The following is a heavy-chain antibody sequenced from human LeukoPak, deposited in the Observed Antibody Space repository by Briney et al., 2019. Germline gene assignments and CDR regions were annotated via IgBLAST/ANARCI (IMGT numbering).Heavy chain of an antibody. D-gene: IGHD2-15*01. CDR3: ARARCSGGSCYSNNWFDP. Sequence: PGGSLRLSRAASGFTFSSYAMHWVRQAPGKGLEWVAVISYDGSNKYYADSVKGRFTISRDNSKNTLYLQMNSLRAEDTAVYYCARARCSGGSCYSNNWFDPWGQGTLVTVSS. J-gene: IGHJ5*02. V-gene: IGHV3-30*04. CDR2: ISYDGSNK. CDR1: GFTFSSYA.